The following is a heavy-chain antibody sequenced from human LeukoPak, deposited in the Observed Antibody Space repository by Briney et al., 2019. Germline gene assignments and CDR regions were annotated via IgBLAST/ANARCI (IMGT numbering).Heavy chain of an antibody. CDR3: ARDRGAAAGDLDY. J-gene: IGHJ4*02. D-gene: IGHD6-13*01. Sequence: PGGSLRLSCAASGFTFSKAWMSWIRQPPGKGLEWIGYIYYSGSTNYNPSLKSRVTISVDTSKNQFSLKLSSVTAADTAVYYCARDRGAAAGDLDYWGQGTLVTVSS. CDR1: GFTFSKAW. CDR2: IYYSGST. V-gene: IGHV4-59*01.